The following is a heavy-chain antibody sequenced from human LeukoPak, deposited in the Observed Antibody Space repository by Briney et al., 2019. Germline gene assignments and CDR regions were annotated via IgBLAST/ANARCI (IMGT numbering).Heavy chain of an antibody. J-gene: IGHJ4*02. Sequence: SETLSLTCTVSGGSISTSSYYWAWIRPPPGRGLEWIGPIFYTGNTYYNPSLKSRVTISVDTSKNQFSLRVTSVTAADTAVYYCARAAYCGGDCYLFDYWGQGTLVTVFS. CDR1: GGSISTSSYY. V-gene: IGHV4-39*01. D-gene: IGHD2-21*02. CDR2: IFYTGNT. CDR3: ARAAYCGGDCYLFDY.